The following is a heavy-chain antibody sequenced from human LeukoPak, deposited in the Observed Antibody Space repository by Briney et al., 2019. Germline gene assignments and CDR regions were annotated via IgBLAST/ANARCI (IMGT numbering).Heavy chain of an antibody. CDR1: GGSISSYY. J-gene: IGHJ6*03. CDR2: IYYSGST. D-gene: IGHD6-13*01. V-gene: IGHV4-59*01. Sequence: SETLSLTCAVFGGSISSYYWSWIRQPPGKGLEWIGYIYYSGSTNYNPSLKSRVTISVDTSKNQFSLKLSSVTAADTAVYYCARTTEAHSWRTRYYDYYMDVWGKGTTVTVSS. CDR3: ARTTEAHSWRTRYYDYYMDV.